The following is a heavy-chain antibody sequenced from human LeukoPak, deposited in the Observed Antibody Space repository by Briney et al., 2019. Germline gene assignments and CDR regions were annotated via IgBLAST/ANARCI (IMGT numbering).Heavy chain of an antibody. CDR2: ISGSDSGT. D-gene: IGHD4-17*01. CDR3: AKPLSAVTPGC. Sequence: GGSLRLSCAASGFTFSSYAMSWVRQAPGKGLEWVSGISGSDSGTYYADAVKGRFTISKDNSKSTLYLQMNSLRAEDTAVYYCAKPLSAVTPGCWGQGTLVTVSS. V-gene: IGHV3-23*01. CDR1: GFTFSSYA. J-gene: IGHJ4*02.